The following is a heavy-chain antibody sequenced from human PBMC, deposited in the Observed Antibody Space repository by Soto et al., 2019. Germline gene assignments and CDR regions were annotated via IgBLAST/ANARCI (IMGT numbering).Heavy chain of an antibody. J-gene: IGHJ4*02. D-gene: IGHD1-26*01. Sequence: PGGSLRLSCAASGFTFRNYWMPWVRQIPGEGVVWGSSINNDGGRTWFAESGRGRIAMAQGNARNLGYFQMTSLRAEDTAVYYCGTTFEYWGKGALVTVSS. CDR3: GTTFEY. V-gene: IGHV3-74*01. CDR1: GFTFRNYW. CDR2: INNDGGRT.